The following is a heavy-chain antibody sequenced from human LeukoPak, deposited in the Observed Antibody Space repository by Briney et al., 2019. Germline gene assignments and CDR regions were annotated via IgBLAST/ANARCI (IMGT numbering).Heavy chain of an antibody. CDR2: IRYDGSNK. Sequence: PGGSLRLSCAASGFTFSSYGMHWVRQAPGKGLEWVAFIRYDGSNKYYADSVKGRFTISRDNSKNTLYLQMNSLRAEDTAVYYCAKDTYYYDSSAYLGSDYWGQGTLVTASS. D-gene: IGHD3-22*01. CDR3: AKDTYYYDSSAYLGSDY. J-gene: IGHJ4*02. CDR1: GFTFSSYG. V-gene: IGHV3-30*02.